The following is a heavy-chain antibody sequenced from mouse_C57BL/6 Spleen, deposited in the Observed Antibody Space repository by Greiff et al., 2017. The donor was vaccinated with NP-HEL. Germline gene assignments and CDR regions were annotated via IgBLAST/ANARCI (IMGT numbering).Heavy chain of an antibody. Sequence: EVQLQQSGPELVKPGASVKISCKASGYTFTDYYMNWVKQSHGKSLEWIGDINPNNGGTSYNQKFKGKATLTVDKASSTAYMELRGLTSEDSAVYYCARSGTRVDYYAMDYLGQGASFTVAS. CDR2: INPNNGGT. CDR1: GYTFTDYY. J-gene: IGHJ4*01. D-gene: IGHD1-1*01. CDR3: ARSGTRVDYYAMDY. V-gene: IGHV1-26*01.